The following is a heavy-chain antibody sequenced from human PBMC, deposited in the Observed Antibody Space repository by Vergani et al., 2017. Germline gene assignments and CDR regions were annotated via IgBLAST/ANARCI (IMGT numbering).Heavy chain of an antibody. J-gene: IGHJ4*02. CDR1: GFTFSSYG. CDR2: ISYDGSNK. D-gene: IGHD4-17*01. V-gene: IGHV3-30*18. Sequence: QLQLVESGGGVVQPGRSLRLSCAASGFTFSSYGMHWVRQAPGKGLEWVAVISYDGSNKYYADSVKGRFTISRDNSKNTLYLQMNSLRAEDTAVYYCAKDQGDYGDSPDYWGQGTLVTVSS. CDR3: AKDQGDYGDSPDY.